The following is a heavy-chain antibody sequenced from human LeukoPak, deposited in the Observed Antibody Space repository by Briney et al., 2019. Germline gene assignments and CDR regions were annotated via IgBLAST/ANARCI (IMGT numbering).Heavy chain of an antibody. CDR3: AGAPYNFWSTYLDY. CDR2: ISHGGGT. D-gene: IGHD3-3*01. J-gene: IGHJ4*02. CDR1: GSSISSDYY. V-gene: IGHV4-38-2*01. Sequence: SETLSLTCAVSGSSISSDYYWGWIRQPPGKGLEWIGSISHGGGTYYTPSPKRRPTISVDTSKNQFSLNLSSVTAADTAVYYCAGAPYNFWSTYLDYWGQGTLVTVSS.